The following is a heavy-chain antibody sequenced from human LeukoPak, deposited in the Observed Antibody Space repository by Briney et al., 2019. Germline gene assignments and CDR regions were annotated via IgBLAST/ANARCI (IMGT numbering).Heavy chain of an antibody. CDR2: INPNSGGT. Sequence: ASVKVSCKASGYTFTGYYMHWVRQAPGQGLEWMGWINPNSGGTNYSQKFQGRVTMTRDTSISTAYMELSRLRSDDTAVYYCARAATVTPYYFDYWGQGTLVTVSS. J-gene: IGHJ4*02. V-gene: IGHV1-2*02. D-gene: IGHD4-17*01. CDR3: ARAATVTPYYFDY. CDR1: GYTFTGYY.